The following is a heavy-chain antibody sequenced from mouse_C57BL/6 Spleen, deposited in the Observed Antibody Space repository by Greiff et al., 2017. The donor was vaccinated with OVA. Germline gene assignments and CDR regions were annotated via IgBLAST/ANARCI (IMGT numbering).Heavy chain of an antibody. CDR1: GFSLTSYG. CDR2: IWSGGSP. V-gene: IGHV2-2*01. J-gene: IGHJ3*01. Sequence: QVQLQQSGPGLVQPSQSLSITCTVSGFSLTSYGVHWVRQSPGKGLEWLGVIWSGGSPDYNAAFISRLSISKDNSKSQVFFKMNSLQADDTAIYYCARNHDYRAWFAYWGQGTLVTVSA. D-gene: IGHD2-4*01. CDR3: ARNHDYRAWFAY.